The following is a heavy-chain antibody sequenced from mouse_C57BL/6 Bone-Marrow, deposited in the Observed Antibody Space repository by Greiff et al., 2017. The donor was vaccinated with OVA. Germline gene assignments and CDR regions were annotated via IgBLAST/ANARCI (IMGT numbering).Heavy chain of an antibody. CDR2: ISNGGGST. CDR1: GFTFSDYY. CDR3: ARGFYDGYYDYAMDY. J-gene: IGHJ4*01. Sequence: EVKLMESGGGLVQPGGSLKLSCAASGFTFSDYYMYWVRQTPEKRLEWVAYISNGGGSTYYPDTVKGRFTISRDNAKNTLYLQMSRLKSEDTAMYYCARGFYDGYYDYAMDYWGQGTSVTVSS. D-gene: IGHD2-3*01. V-gene: IGHV5-12*01.